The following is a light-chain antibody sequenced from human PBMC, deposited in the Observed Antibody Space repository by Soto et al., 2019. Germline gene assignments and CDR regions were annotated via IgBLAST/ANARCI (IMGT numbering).Light chain of an antibody. Sequence: DIPLTQSPSFLSASVGDRVTIACRASQDISGYLAWFQQKPGKAPKLLISAASTLQSGVPSRFSGSGSGTEFTLTLSGLQPEDFATYYCQQRDSYPWTFGQGTKVDIK. CDR3: QQRDSYPWT. CDR2: AAS. V-gene: IGKV1-9*01. J-gene: IGKJ1*01. CDR1: QDISGY.